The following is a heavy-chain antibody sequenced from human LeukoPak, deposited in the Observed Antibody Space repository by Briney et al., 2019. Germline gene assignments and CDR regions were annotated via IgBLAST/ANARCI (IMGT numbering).Heavy chain of an antibody. D-gene: IGHD2-21*02. CDR2: ISGSGGIT. V-gene: IGHV3-23*01. CDR3: AKSVVVVTATSDFFDY. Sequence: GGSLRLSCGVSGFTLNNYAMNWVRQAPGKGLEWVSSISGSGGITYYADSVKGRFTISRDNSKNTLYLQMNSLRAEDTAIYYCAKSVVVVTATSDFFDYWGQGTLVTVSS. CDR1: GFTLNNYA. J-gene: IGHJ4*02.